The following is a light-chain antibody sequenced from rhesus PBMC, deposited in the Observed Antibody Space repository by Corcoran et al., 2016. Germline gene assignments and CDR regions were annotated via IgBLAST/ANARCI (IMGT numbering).Light chain of an antibody. V-gene: IGKV2-60*01. CDR1: QSLLNSNGYNY. CDR2: YGS. J-gene: IGKJ1*01. Sequence: DIVMTQTPLSLPVTLGEPASISCRSSQSLLNSNGYNYFNWYLQKPGQSLQLVIYYGSNRASRVPDSCMGDGARTDCTLIIHRVEAGEVGVYYCMQALQTPRTFGQGTKVEIK. CDR3: MQALQTPRT.